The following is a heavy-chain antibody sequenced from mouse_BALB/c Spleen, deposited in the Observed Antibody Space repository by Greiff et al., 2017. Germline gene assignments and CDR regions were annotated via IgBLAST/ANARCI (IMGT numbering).Heavy chain of an antibody. CDR2: ISSGGST. Sequence: EVQRVESGGGLVKPGGSLKLSCAASGFTFSSYAMSWVRQTPEKRLEWVASISSGGSTYYPDSVKGRFTISRDNARNILYLQMSSLRSEDTAMYYCARETGACFDYWGQGTTLTVSA. V-gene: IGHV5-6-5*01. J-gene: IGHJ2*01. CDR1: GFTFSSYA. CDR3: ARETGACFDY.